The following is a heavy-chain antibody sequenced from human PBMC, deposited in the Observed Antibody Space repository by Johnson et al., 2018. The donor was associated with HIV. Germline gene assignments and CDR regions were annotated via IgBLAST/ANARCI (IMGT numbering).Heavy chain of an antibody. CDR1: GFTFSNYA. Sequence: QVQLVESGGGVVQPGRSLRVSCAVSGFTFSNYAMYWVRQVPGKGLEWVAVISYDGSNKYYADSVEGRFPISRDNSKNTLYLQMNSLRAEDTAVDYCWRRFYDSSAFVIWGQGTVVTVSS. CDR2: ISYDGSNK. CDR3: WRRFYDSSAFVI. D-gene: IGHD3-22*01. J-gene: IGHJ3*02. V-gene: IGHV3-30*04.